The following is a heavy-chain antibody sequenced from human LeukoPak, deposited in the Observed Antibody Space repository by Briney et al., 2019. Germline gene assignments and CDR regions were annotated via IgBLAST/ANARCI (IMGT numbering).Heavy chain of an antibody. Sequence: GGSLRLSCAASGFTFSSYGMHWVRQAPGKGLEWVAVIWHDGSNKYYADSVKGRFTISRDNSKNTLYLQMNSLRAEDTAVYYCARDGSHCSSTSCYINNWFDPWGQGTLVTVSS. J-gene: IGHJ5*02. CDR3: ARDGSHCSSTSCYINNWFDP. CDR2: IWHDGSNK. V-gene: IGHV3-33*01. CDR1: GFTFSSYG. D-gene: IGHD2-2*02.